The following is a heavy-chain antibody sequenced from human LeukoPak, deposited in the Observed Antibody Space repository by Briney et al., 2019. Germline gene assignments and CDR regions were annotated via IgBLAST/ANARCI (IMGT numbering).Heavy chain of an antibody. V-gene: IGHV1-2*02. D-gene: IGHD6-19*01. CDR3: ARDHSSSRLLRGNY. CDR2: INPNSGGT. Sequence: ASVKVSCKASGYTFTGYYMHWVRQAPGQGLEWMGWINPNSGGTNYAQKFQGRVTMTRDTSISTAYMELSRLRSDDTAVYYCARDHSSSRLLRGNYWGQGTLVTVSS. J-gene: IGHJ4*02. CDR1: GYTFTGYY.